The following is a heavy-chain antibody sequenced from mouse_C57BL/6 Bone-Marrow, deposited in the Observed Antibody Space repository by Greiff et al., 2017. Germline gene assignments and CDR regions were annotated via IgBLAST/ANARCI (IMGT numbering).Heavy chain of an antibody. CDR1: GYTFTDYY. CDR3: ARGRSNYVYFDV. J-gene: IGHJ1*03. CDR2: IYPGSGNT. D-gene: IGHD2-5*01. V-gene: IGHV1-76*01. Sequence: QVQLKESGAELVRPGASVKLSCKASGYTFTDYYINWVKQRPGQGLEWIARIYPGSGNTYYNEKFKGKATLTAEKSSSTAYMQLSSLTSEDSAVYFCARGRSNYVYFDVWGTGTTVTVSS.